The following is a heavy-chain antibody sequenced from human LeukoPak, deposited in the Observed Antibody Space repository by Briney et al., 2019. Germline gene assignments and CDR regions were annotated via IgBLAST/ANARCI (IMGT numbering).Heavy chain of an antibody. CDR3: ARVYSGSRLD. V-gene: IGHV3-53*01. Sequence: PGGSLRLSCAASGFTVSSEYMGWVRQAPGKGLEWVSAVYRNGSTYHADSVKGRFTISRDNSENTLYLQMNSLSAEDTAVYYCARVYSGSRLDRGQGTLVTVSS. J-gene: IGHJ4*02. CDR2: VYRNGST. D-gene: IGHD3-10*01. CDR1: GFTVSSEY.